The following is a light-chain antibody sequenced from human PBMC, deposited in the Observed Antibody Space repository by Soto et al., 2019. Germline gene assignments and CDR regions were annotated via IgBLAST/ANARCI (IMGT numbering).Light chain of an antibody. J-gene: IGLJ2*01. CDR2: VNSDGSH. V-gene: IGLV4-69*01. Sequence: QLVLTQSPSASASLGASVNLTCTRSSGHSGYPIAWHQEQSEKGPRYLMKVNSDGSHSKGDGIPDLFSGSSSGAERHLTISVLQSEDEADYYCQCWGTGTHMVFGGGTKVTVL. CDR1: SGHSGYP. CDR3: QCWGTGTHMV.